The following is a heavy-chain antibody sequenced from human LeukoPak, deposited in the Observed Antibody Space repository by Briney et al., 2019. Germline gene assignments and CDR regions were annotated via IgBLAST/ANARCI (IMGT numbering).Heavy chain of an antibody. CDR2: ISSSGDST. CDR1: GFTFSSYA. V-gene: IGHV3-23*01. D-gene: IGHD2-15*01. Sequence: GGSLRLSCAASGFTFSSYALSWVRQAPGKGLEWVSAISSSGDSTQYAESVKGRFTISRDNSKNTLYLQMNNLRAEDTAVYYCAKDRRGGFIVVVLENWGQGTLVTVSS. CDR3: AKDRRGGFIVVVLEN. J-gene: IGHJ4*02.